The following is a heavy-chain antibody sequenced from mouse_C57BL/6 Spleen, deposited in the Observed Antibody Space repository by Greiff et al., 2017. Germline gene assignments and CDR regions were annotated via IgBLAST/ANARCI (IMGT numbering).Heavy chain of an antibody. V-gene: IGHV1-50*01. CDR1: GYTFTSYW. CDR2: IDPSDSYT. Sequence: QVQLQQPGAELVKPGASVKLSCKASGYTFTSYWMQWVKQRPGQGLEWIGEIDPSDSYTNYNQKFKGKATLTGDTSSSTAYMQLSSLTSEDSAVYNGAKSKILYYGSSTDFDYWGQGTTLTVSS. D-gene: IGHD1-1*01. J-gene: IGHJ2*01. CDR3: AKSKILYYGSSTDFDY.